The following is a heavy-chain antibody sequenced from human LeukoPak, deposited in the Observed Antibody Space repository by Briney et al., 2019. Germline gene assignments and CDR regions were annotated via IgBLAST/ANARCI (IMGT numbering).Heavy chain of an antibody. J-gene: IGHJ6*03. CDR3: ARASSFKGYYYYYMDV. D-gene: IGHD6-13*01. CDR1: GYTFTSYA. V-gene: IGHV1-8*03. Sequence: GASVKVSCKASGYTFTSYAMNWVRQAPGQGLEWMGWMNPNSGNTGYAQKFQGRVTITRNTSISTAYMELSSLRSEDTAVYYCARASSFKGYYYYYMDVWGKGTTVTVSS. CDR2: MNPNSGNT.